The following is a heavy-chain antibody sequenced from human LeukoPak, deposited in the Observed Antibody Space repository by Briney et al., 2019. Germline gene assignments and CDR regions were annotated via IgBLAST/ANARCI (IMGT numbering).Heavy chain of an antibody. Sequence: ASVKVSCKVSGYTLTELSMHWVRQAPGKGLEWMGGFDPEDGETIYAQKFQGRVTMTEDTSTDTAYMELSSLRSEDTAVYYCATGVGYCTNGVCLGGAFDIWGQGTMVTVSS. D-gene: IGHD2-8*01. CDR1: GYTLTELS. V-gene: IGHV1-24*01. J-gene: IGHJ3*02. CDR3: ATGVGYCTNGVCLGGAFDI. CDR2: FDPEDGET.